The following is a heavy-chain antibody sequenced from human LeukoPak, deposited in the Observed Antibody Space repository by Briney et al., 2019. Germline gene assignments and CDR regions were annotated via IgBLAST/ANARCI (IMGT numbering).Heavy chain of an antibody. CDR2: ISAYNGHT. Sequence: ASVTVSCTASGYTFTSYGISWVRQAPGQGLEWMGWISAYNGHTKYAQKFQGRVTMTTDTSTSTAYMELRSLRSDDTAVYYCGRGFPPRRDYDSRGYYSYYFDYWGQGTLVTVSS. V-gene: IGHV1-18*01. J-gene: IGHJ4*02. CDR3: GRGFPPRRDYDSRGYYSYYFDY. CDR1: GYTFTSYG. D-gene: IGHD3-22*01.